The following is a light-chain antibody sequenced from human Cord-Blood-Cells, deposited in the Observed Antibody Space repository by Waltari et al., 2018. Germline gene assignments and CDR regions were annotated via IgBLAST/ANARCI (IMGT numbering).Light chain of an antibody. J-gene: IGKJ1*01. CDR2: AAS. CDR1: QGISSY. Sequence: VIWMTQSPSLLSASTGDSVTISCRMSQGISSYLACYQQKLGKAPALLIYAASSLQSGVPSRFSGSGSSTCFSITISCLQCEYFATYNCRQYYSFPPTFGQGNKVESK. V-gene: IGKV1D-8*01. CDR3: RQYYSFPPT.